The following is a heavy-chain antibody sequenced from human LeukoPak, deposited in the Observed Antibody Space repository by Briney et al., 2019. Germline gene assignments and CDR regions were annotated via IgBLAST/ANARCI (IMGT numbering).Heavy chain of an antibody. Sequence: GGSLRLSCAASGFTFSSYAMSWVRQAPGKGLEWVPGISSSGDTTYYADSVKGRFTISRDNFKNTLYLQMNSLRAEDTAIYYCAKSYCAGDCYGAFDIWGRGTMVTVSS. CDR2: ISSSGDTT. CDR3: AKSYCAGDCYGAFDI. D-gene: IGHD2-21*02. J-gene: IGHJ3*02. CDR1: GFTFSSYA. V-gene: IGHV3-23*01.